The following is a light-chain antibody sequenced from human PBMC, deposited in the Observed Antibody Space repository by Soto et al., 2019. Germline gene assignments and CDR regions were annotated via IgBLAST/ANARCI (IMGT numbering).Light chain of an antibody. Sequence: DIQMTQSPSSVSAFVGESVTITCHASQRISAFLNWYHQKPGKAPKLLIYSASYLQSGVPSSFSGSGSGTDFTLSIVTLQPEDSGTYFCQQSYLLPLTFGGGTKVEI. CDR2: SAS. CDR1: QRISAF. J-gene: IGKJ4*01. V-gene: IGKV1-39*01. CDR3: QQSYLLPLT.